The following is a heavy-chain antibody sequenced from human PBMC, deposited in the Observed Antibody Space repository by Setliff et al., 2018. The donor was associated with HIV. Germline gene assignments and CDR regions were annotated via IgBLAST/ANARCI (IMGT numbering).Heavy chain of an antibody. Sequence: GGSLRLSCAASGFTFSNFAMNWVRQAPGKGLEWVSDISSSGSTIYYADSVKGRFTISRDNAKNSLYLQMNSLRAEDTAVYYCARGAYGSGSYEINFWGQGTLVTVSS. CDR3: ARGAYGSGSYEINF. V-gene: IGHV3-48*03. D-gene: IGHD3-10*01. CDR2: ISSSGSTI. J-gene: IGHJ4*02. CDR1: GFTFSNFA.